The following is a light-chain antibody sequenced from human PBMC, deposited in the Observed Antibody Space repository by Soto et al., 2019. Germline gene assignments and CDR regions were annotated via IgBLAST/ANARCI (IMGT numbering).Light chain of an antibody. J-gene: IGKJ5*01. CDR1: QSIGRR. CDR3: QQSYNSPVT. V-gene: IGKV1-39*01. CDR2: GAS. Sequence: IHMTQSPSSLSASLPHRITITVRSSQSIGRRLNWYQQKPGQAPKFLIYGASTLQSGVPSRFSGSGSGTDFTLTVNSLQPDDFATYYCQQSYNSPVTFGQGTRLEIK.